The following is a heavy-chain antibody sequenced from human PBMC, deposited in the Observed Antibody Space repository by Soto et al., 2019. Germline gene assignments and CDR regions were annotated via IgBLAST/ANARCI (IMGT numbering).Heavy chain of an antibody. CDR3: AREKMPDV. CDR2: ISTYNGNT. V-gene: IGHV1-18*04. D-gene: IGHD2-2*01. Sequence: ASVKFSCKGSGYTFTGYHMHWVRQAPGQGLEWMGWISTYNGNTNYAQKLQDRVTMTTDTSTSTAYMELRSLRSDDTAVYYCAREKMPDVWGQGTTVTVSS. J-gene: IGHJ6*02. CDR1: GYTFTGYH.